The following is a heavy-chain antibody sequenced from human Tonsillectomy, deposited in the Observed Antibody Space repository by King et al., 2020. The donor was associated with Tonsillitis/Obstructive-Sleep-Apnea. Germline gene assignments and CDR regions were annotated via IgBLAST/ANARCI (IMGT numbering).Heavy chain of an antibody. CDR1: GGSISSYY. Sequence: VQLQESGPGLVKPSETLSLTCTVSGGSISSYYWSWIRQPPGKGLEWIGYIYSSGSTNYNPSLKSRVTISVDTSKNQFSLKLSSLTAADTAVYYCARGSFYGSGTPLGYWGQGTLVTVSS. V-gene: IGHV4-59*01. CDR2: IYSSGST. D-gene: IGHD3-10*01. J-gene: IGHJ4*02. CDR3: ARGSFYGSGTPLGY.